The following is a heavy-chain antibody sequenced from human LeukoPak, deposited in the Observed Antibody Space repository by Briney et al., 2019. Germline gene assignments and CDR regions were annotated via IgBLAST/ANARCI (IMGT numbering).Heavy chain of an antibody. CDR3: ASEGYYYDSSGTYEGSAFDI. V-gene: IGHV1-2*02. Sequence: ASVKVSCKASGYTFTGYYMHWVRQAPGQGLEWMGWINPNSGGTNYAQKFQGRVTMTRDTSISTAYMELSRLRSDDTAVYYCASEGYYYDSSGTYEGSAFDIWGQGTMVTVSS. D-gene: IGHD3-22*01. J-gene: IGHJ3*02. CDR2: INPNSGGT. CDR1: GYTFTGYY.